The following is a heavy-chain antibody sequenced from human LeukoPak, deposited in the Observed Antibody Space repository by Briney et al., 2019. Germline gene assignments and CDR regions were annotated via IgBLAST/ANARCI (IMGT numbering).Heavy chain of an antibody. CDR1: GGSISTDNYY. CDR3: ASCPRASSIGAVDY. Sequence: SETLSLTCTVSGGSISTDNYYWGWIRQPPGKGLEWIGSYDRRGRTYYSPSLKSRVSISVDTSRDQFSLNLRSVTAADTAVYYCASCPRASSIGAVDYWGQGTLVTVSS. V-gene: IGHV4-39*01. J-gene: IGHJ4*02. D-gene: IGHD6-13*01. CDR2: YDRRGRT.